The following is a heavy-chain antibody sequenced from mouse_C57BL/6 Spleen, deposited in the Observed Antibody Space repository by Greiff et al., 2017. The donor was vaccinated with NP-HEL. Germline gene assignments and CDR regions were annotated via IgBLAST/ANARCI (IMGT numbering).Heavy chain of an antibody. CDR2: IHPNSGST. J-gene: IGHJ1*03. CDR1: GYTFTSYW. D-gene: IGHD1-1*01. V-gene: IGHV1-64*01. Sequence: QVQLQQPGAELVKPGASVKLSCKASGYTFTSYWMHWVKQRPGQGLEWIGMIHPNSGSTNYNEKFKSKATLTVDKSSSTAYMQLSSLTSEDSAVYYCARVYYGSSHWYFDVWGTGTTVTVSS. CDR3: ARVYYGSSHWYFDV.